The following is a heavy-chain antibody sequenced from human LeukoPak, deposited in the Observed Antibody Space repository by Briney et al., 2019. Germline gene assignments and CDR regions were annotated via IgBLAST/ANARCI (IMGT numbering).Heavy chain of an antibody. CDR3: ARVGGYCSSTSCYREVDY. J-gene: IGHJ4*02. CDR2: ISSDGSNK. Sequence: GGSLRLSCGASGFTFSSYAMHWTRQAPGKGLEWVAVISSDGSNKYYADSAKGRFTISRDDSRDTLYLQMTSLGTEDTAMYYCARVGGYCSSTSCYREVDYWGQGTLVTVSS. V-gene: IGHV3-30*04. CDR1: GFTFSSYA. D-gene: IGHD2-2*01.